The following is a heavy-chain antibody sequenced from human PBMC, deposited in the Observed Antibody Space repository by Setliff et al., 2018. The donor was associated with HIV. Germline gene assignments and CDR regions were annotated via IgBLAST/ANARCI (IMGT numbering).Heavy chain of an antibody. Sequence: GASVKVSCKASGGSFNNYAISWVRQARGQGLEWMGGIIPVFGTANYAQKSQGRLTITADESSGTSYMELSSLNFDDTAVYYCARDAPPGAYYYDSAASVWRAFDIWGQGTLVTVSS. D-gene: IGHD3-22*01. J-gene: IGHJ3*02. CDR1: GGSFNNYA. V-gene: IGHV1-69*13. CDR2: IIPVFGTA. CDR3: ARDAPPGAYYYDSAASVWRAFDI.